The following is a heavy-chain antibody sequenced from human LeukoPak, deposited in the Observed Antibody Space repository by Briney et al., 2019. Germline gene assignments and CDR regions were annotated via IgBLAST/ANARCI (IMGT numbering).Heavy chain of an antibody. CDR3: ARGSLRYFDY. D-gene: IGHD3-10*01. CDR1: GYTFTGYD. V-gene: IGHV1-2*02. CDR2: INPNSGDT. J-gene: IGHJ4*02. Sequence: ASVKVSCKASGYTFTGYDMHWVRQAPGQGLEWMGWINPNSGDTNYAQKFQDRVTMTRDTSISTAFMEVSRLRFDDTALYYCARGSLRYFDYWGQGTLVTVSS.